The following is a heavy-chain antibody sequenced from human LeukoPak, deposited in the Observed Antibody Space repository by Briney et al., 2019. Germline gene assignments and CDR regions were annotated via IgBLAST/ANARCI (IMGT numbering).Heavy chain of an antibody. CDR1: GFTFSSYA. D-gene: IGHD6-6*01. J-gene: IGHJ5*02. Sequence: GGSLRLSCAASGFTFSSYAMSWVRQAPGKGLEWVSAISGSGGSTYYADSVKGRFTISRDNSKSTLYLQMNSLRAEDTAVYYCAKDEYSSSISWFDPWGQGTLVTVSS. V-gene: IGHV3-23*01. CDR3: AKDEYSSSISWFDP. CDR2: ISGSGGST.